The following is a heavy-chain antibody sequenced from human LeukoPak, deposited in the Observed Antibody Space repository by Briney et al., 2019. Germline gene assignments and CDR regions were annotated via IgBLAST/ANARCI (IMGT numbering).Heavy chain of an antibody. Sequence: GGSLRLSCAASGFTFSSYAMHWVRQAPGKGLEWVAVISYDGSNKYYADSVKGRFTISRDNSKNTLYLQMNSLRAEDTAVYYCARSDYYGSGSYYTYYYGMDVWGKGTTVTVSS. D-gene: IGHD3-10*01. CDR1: GFTFSSYA. J-gene: IGHJ6*04. V-gene: IGHV3-30*04. CDR3: ARSDYYGSGSYYTYYYGMDV. CDR2: ISYDGSNK.